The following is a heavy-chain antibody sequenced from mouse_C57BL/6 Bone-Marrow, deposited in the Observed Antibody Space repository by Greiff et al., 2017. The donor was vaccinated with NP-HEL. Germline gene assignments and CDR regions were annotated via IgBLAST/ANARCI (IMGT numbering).Heavy chain of an antibody. J-gene: IGHJ1*03. V-gene: IGHV2-4*01. CDR1: GFSLTSYG. Sequence: VQRVESGPGLVQPSQSLSITCTVSGFSLTSYGVHWVRQPPGKGLEWLGVIWSGGSTDYNAAFISRLSISKDNSKSQVFFKMNSLQADDTAIYYCAKNKEDGYWYFDVWGTGTTVTVSS. CDR3: AKNKEDGYWYFDV. D-gene: IGHD2-3*01. CDR2: IWSGGST.